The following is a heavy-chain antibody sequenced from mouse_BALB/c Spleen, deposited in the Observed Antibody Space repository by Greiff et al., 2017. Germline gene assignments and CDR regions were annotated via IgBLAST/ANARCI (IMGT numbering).Heavy chain of an antibody. Sequence: EVQLVESGGGLVQPGGSLRLSCATSGFTFTDYYMSWVRQPPGKALEWLGFIRNKANGYTTEYSASVKGRFTISRDNSQSILYLQMNTLRAEDSATYYCARDRDYDWYFDVWGAGTTVTVYS. CDR1: GFTFTDYY. V-gene: IGHV7-3*02. D-gene: IGHD2-4*01. J-gene: IGHJ1*01. CDR3: ARDRDYDWYFDV. CDR2: IRNKANGYTT.